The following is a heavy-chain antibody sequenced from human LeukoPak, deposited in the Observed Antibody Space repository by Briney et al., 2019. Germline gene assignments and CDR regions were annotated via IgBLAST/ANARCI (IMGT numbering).Heavy chain of an antibody. CDR1: GYTFTSYA. CDR3: ATLAVAGNEDFDY. CDR2: INTNTGNP. J-gene: IGHJ4*02. Sequence: EASVNVSCKASGYTFTSYAMNWVRQAPRQGLEWMGWINTNTGNPTYAQGFTGRFVFSLDTSVSTAYLQISSLKAEDTAVYYCATLAVAGNEDFDYWGQGTLVTVSS. D-gene: IGHD6-19*01. V-gene: IGHV7-4-1*02.